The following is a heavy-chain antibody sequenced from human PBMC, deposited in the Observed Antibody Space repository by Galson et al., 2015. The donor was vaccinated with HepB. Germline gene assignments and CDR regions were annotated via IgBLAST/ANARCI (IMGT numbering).Heavy chain of an antibody. CDR2: ISTTGSNK. J-gene: IGHJ3*02. V-gene: IGHV3-21*01. CDR3: AREDSTEAFDI. D-gene: IGHD4-17*01. Sequence: SLRLSCAASGFTFSTYSMNWVRQAPGKGLEWVSSISTTGSNKYHADSVKGRFTISRDNAQNSLYLQMNSLRAEDTAVYYCAREDSTEAFDIWGQGTMVTVSS. CDR1: GFTFSTYS.